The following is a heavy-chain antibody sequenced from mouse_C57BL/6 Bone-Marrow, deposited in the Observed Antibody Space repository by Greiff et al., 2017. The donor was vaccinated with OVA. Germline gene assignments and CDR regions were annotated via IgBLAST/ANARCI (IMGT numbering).Heavy chain of an antibody. V-gene: IGHV5-16*01. Sequence: EVMLVESEGGLVQPGSSMKLSCTASGFTFSDYYMAWVRQVPEKGLEWVANINYDGSSTYYLDSLKSRFIISRDNAKNILYLQMSSLKSEDTATYYCARDPGWYYFDYWGQGTTLTVSS. D-gene: IGHD3-1*01. J-gene: IGHJ2*01. CDR1: GFTFSDYY. CDR3: ARDPGWYYFDY. CDR2: INYDGSST.